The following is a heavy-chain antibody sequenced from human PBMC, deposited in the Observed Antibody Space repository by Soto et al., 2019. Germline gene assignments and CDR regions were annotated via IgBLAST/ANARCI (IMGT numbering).Heavy chain of an antibody. CDR2: FGSNNVI. J-gene: IGHJ4*02. CDR3: TRDPHALDL. CDR1: DFTFSSYS. V-gene: IGHV3-48*01. Sequence: ELQLVESGGNLVHPGGSLRLSCVGSDFTFSSYSMNWVRQSPGRGLEWVSYFGSNNVIHYADFVDGHFVISRDNARNSLFLQMNSLTVEDTARYFCTRDPHALDLWGQGTLVTVSS.